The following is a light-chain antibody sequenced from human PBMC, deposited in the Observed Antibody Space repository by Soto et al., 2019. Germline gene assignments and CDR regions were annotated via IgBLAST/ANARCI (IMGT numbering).Light chain of an antibody. Sequence: EIVLTQSPATLSLSPGERATLSCRASQSVSSYLAWYQQKPGQAPRLLIYDASNRATGIPARFSGSGSGTEFTLTISSLEPEDFAVYYCQQYNNWPPLTFGGGTKVEIK. V-gene: IGKV3-11*01. CDR1: QSVSSY. J-gene: IGKJ4*01. CDR2: DAS. CDR3: QQYNNWPPLT.